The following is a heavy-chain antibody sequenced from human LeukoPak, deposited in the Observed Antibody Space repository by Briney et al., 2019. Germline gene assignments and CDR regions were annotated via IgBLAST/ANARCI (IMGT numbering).Heavy chain of an antibody. Sequence: GGSLRLSCAASGFTFSSYGMHWVRQAPGKGLEWVAFIRYDGSNKYYADSVKGRFTISRDNSKNTLYLQMNSLKTEDTAVYYCTRGRYQFDYWGQGTLVTVSS. CDR3: TRGRYQFDY. CDR2: IRYDGSNK. D-gene: IGHD1-26*01. CDR1: GFTFSSYG. V-gene: IGHV3-30*02. J-gene: IGHJ4*02.